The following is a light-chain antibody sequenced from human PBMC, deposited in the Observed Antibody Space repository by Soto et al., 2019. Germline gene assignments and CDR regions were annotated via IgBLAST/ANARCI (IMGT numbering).Light chain of an antibody. CDR2: DAS. CDR1: QDIKNY. V-gene: IGKV1-33*01. CDR3: QQFDSVPCT. Sequence: IQMTQAPSSLSAAVRDRVTITCQASQDIKNYLIWYQQKPGKAPKLLIYDASSLGTGVSSRFSGSGSGTYFTLTISSLQPEDIATYYCQQFDSVPCTFGQGTRLEIK. J-gene: IGKJ2*02.